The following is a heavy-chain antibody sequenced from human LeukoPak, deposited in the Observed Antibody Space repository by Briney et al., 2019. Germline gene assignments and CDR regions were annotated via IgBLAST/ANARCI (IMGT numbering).Heavy chain of an antibody. CDR1: GFTFINCA. V-gene: IGHV3-23*01. J-gene: IGHJ4*02. CDR2: IDGSGGTT. Sequence: PGGSLRLSCTASGFTFINCAMSWVRQAPGNGLEWVSGIDGSGGTTYYADSVKCRFTISRDNSKNTLYLQMNGLRAEDSAVYYCAKAITYSSTLIDSWGQGTLVTVSS. D-gene: IGHD6-13*01. CDR3: AKAITYSSTLIDS.